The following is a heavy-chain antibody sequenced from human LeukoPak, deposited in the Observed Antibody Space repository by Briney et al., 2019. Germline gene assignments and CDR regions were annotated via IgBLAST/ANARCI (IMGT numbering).Heavy chain of an antibody. CDR3: AKGQWLMRWGHDSFDI. CDR2: ISWNSGTI. V-gene: IGHV3-9*01. D-gene: IGHD6-19*01. Sequence: GRSLRLSCAASGFTFDDYAMHWVRQAPGKGLEWVSGISWNSGTIGYADSVKGRFTISRDNAKKSLYLQLNSLRAEDTALYYCAKGQWLMRWGHDSFDIWGQGTMVTVSS. CDR1: GFTFDDYA. J-gene: IGHJ3*02.